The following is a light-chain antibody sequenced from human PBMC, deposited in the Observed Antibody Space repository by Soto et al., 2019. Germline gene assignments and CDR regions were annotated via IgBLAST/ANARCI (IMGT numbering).Light chain of an antibody. Sequence: QSALTQPASVSGSLGQSITISCTGTSSDVGAYNYVSWYQQQPGEAPKLMISEVSNRPSGVSNRFSGSKSGNTASLIISGLQAEDEADYYCCSFTSITTYVFGTGTKVTGL. CDR2: EVS. CDR1: SSDVGAYNY. CDR3: CSFTSITTYV. V-gene: IGLV2-14*01. J-gene: IGLJ1*01.